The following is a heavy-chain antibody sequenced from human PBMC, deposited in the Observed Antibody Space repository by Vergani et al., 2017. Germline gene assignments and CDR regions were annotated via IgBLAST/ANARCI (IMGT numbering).Heavy chain of an antibody. Sequence: QVQLVQSGAEVKKPGSSVKVSCKASGGTFSSYAISWVRQAPGQGLEWMGRIIPILGIANYAQKFQGRVTITADKSTSTAYMELSSLRSEDTAVYYCARERDFDWLGTYYYGMDVWGQGTTVTVSS. V-gene: IGHV1-69*04. CDR3: ARERDFDWLGTYYYGMDV. J-gene: IGHJ6*02. CDR1: GGTFSSYA. D-gene: IGHD3-9*01. CDR2: IIPILGIA.